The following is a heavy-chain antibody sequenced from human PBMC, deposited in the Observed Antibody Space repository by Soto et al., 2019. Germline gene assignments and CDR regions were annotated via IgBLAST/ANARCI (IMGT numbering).Heavy chain of an antibody. CDR3: AILLVEYSSSEFDY. V-gene: IGHV3-30*03. Sequence: PGGSLRLSCAASGFTFSSYGMHWVRQAPGKGLEWVAVISYDGSNKYYADSVKGRFTISRDNSKNTLYLQMNSLRAEDTAVYYCAILLVEYSSSEFDYWGQGTLVTSPQ. D-gene: IGHD6-6*01. J-gene: IGHJ4*02. CDR1: GFTFSSYG. CDR2: ISYDGSNK.